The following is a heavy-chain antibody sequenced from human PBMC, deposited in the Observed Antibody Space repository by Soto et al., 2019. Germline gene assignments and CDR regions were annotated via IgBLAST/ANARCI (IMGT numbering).Heavy chain of an antibody. CDR3: AREGVPSLDGYYYGMDV. J-gene: IGHJ6*02. V-gene: IGHV1-69*13. CDR2: IIPIFGTA. Sequence: SVKVSCKASGVTFSSYAISWVRQAPGQGLEWMGGIIPIFGTANYAQKFQGRVTITADESTSTAYMELSSLRSEDTAVYYCAREGVPSLDGYYYGMDVWGQGTTVTVSS. CDR1: GVTFSSYA. D-gene: IGHD3-16*02.